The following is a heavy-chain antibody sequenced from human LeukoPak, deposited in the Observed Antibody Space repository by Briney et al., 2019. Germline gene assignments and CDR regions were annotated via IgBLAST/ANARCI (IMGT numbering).Heavy chain of an antibody. J-gene: IGHJ6*03. CDR2: IYYSGST. D-gene: IGHD3-3*01. Sequence: SETLSLTCTVSGGSISSNYWSWIRQPPGKGLEGSGYIYYSGSTNYNPSLKSRVTISVDTSKNQFSLKLSSVTAADTAVYYCARGIFYDFWSGYYGADYYYYYMDAWGKGTTVTVSS. CDR3: ARGIFYDFWSGYYGADYYYYYMDA. V-gene: IGHV4-59*01. CDR1: GGSISSNY.